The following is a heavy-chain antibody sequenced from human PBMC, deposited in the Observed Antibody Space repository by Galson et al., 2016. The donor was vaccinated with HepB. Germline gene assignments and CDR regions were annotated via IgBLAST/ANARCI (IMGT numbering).Heavy chain of an antibody. V-gene: IGHV5-51*01. CDR3: ARQEGAGLLQLTYRYGMDG. D-gene: IGHD5-18*01. Sequence: QSGAEVKKTGESLKISCKGSGYSFTSYWIGWVRQMPGKGLEWMGIIYPGDSDTRYSPSFQGHVTISADKSMSTAYLQWSSLKASDTAIYYCARQEGAGLLQLTYRYGMDGWGTGTTVTASS. CDR2: IYPGDSDT. CDR1: GYSFTSYW. J-gene: IGHJ6*04.